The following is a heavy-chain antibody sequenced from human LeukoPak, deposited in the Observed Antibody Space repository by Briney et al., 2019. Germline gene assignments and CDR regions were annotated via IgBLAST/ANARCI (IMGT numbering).Heavy chain of an antibody. CDR3: ARAGITIFGVFDY. Sequence: ASVKVSCKASGYTFTGYYMHWVRQAPGQGLEWMGWINPNSGGTNYAQKFQGRVTMTRDTSISTAYMELSRLRSDDTAVYYCARAGITIFGVFDYWGKGTLVTVSS. CDR2: INPNSGGT. D-gene: IGHD3-3*01. J-gene: IGHJ4*02. V-gene: IGHV1-2*02. CDR1: GYTFTGYY.